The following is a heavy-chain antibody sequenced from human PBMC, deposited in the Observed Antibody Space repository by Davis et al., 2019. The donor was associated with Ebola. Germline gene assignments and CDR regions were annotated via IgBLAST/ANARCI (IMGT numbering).Heavy chain of an antibody. D-gene: IGHD3-10*01. CDR2: IWNDGSHQ. CDR1: GFTFSSYD. V-gene: IGHV3-33*03. CDR3: AKTRSGIYYSSYDS. J-gene: IGHJ4*02. Sequence: PGGSLRLSCVASGFTFSSYDIHWVRQAPGKGLEWVAVIWNDGSHQYYGDSVKGRFTVSRDNSKNTLFLQMNSLRAEDTAVYFCAKTRSGIYYSSYDSWGQGTLVTVSS.